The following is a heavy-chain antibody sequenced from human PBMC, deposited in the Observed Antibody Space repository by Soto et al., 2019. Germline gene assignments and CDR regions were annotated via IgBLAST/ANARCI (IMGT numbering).Heavy chain of an antibody. CDR2: IKPDGSQK. CDR1: GFTFSDYW. Sequence: HPGGSLRLSCVASGFTFSDYWMTWVRQTPVKGLEWVATIKPDGSQKYYLDSVKGRFTISRDNANNSLYLQMDYLRADDTAVFYCAILLGAVPLDFWCQGAMVTVSS. CDR3: AILLGAVPLDF. V-gene: IGHV3-7*01. D-gene: IGHD3-16*01. J-gene: IGHJ4*02.